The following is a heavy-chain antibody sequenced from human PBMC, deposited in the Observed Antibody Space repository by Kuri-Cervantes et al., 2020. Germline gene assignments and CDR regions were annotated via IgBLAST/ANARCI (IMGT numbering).Heavy chain of an antibody. J-gene: IGHJ4*02. CDR3: ARILRGLGYFDY. CDR2: INHSGST. D-gene: IGHD3-10*01. Sequence: GSLRLSCAVYGGSFSGYYWSWIRQPPGKGLEWIGEINHSGSTNYNPSLKSRVTISVDTSKNQFSLKLSSVTAADTAVYYCARILRGLGYFDYWGQGTLVTVSS. V-gene: IGHV4-34*01. CDR1: GGSFSGYY.